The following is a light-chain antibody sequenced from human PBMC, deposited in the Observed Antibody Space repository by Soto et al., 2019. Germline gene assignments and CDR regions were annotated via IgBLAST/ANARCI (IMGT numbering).Light chain of an antibody. J-gene: IGKJ1*01. CDR1: QSVSSN. CDR2: GAS. Sequence: EIVLKQSPGTLSLSPGERATLSCRASQSVSSNYLAWYQQTPGQTPRLLIYGASTRATGISARISGSGSGTEFNLTISSLQSEDFAIYYCQQYNNWTRTFGQGTKVDIK. CDR3: QQYNNWTRT. V-gene: IGKV3-15*01.